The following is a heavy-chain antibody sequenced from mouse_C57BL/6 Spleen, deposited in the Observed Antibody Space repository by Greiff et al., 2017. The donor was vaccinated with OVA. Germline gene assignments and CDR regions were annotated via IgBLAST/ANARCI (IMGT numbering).Heavy chain of an antibody. CDR2: INPSNGGT. D-gene: IGHD2-4*01. Sequence: QVQLQQPGTELVKPGASVKLSCKASGYTFTSYWMHWVKQRPGQGLEWIGNINPSNGGTNYNEKFKSKATLTVDKSSSTAYMQLSSLTSEDSAVYYCARCAGYYDYDGVGFAYWGQGTLVTVSA. CDR1: GYTFTSYW. CDR3: ARCAGYYDYDGVGFAY. J-gene: IGHJ3*01. V-gene: IGHV1-53*01.